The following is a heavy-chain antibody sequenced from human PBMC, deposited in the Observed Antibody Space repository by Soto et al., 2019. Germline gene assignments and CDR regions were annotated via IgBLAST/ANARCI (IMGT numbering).Heavy chain of an antibody. J-gene: IGHJ4*02. CDR2: IKEDGSEK. Sequence: EVQLVESGGGLGQPGGSLKLSCAASGFSLSYYWMSWVRQAPGKGLEWVANIKEDGSEKYYVDSVKGRFTISRDNAKNSVYLQMHSLRVEDPAVYYCARDCSGGDCYYWGQGTLVTVSS. V-gene: IGHV3-7*01. CDR1: GFSLSYYW. CDR3: ARDCSGGDCYY. D-gene: IGHD2-21*02.